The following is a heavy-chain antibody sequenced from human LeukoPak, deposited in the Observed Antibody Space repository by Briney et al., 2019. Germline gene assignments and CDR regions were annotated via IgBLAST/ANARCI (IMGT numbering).Heavy chain of an antibody. CDR2: IWYDGSNK. D-gene: IGHD3-10*01. CDR3: AREGRFGELWAPTRDYFDY. V-gene: IGHV3-33*01. CDR1: GFTFSSYG. J-gene: IGHJ4*02. Sequence: GRSLRLSCAASGFTFSSYGMHWVRQAPGKGLEWVAVIWYDGSNKYYADSVKGRFTISRDNSKNTLYLQMNSLRAEDTAVYYCAREGRFGELWAPTRDYFDYWGQGTLVTVSS.